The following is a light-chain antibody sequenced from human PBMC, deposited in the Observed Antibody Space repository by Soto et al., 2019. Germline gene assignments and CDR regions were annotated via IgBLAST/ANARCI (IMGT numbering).Light chain of an antibody. V-gene: IGLV2-14*01. Sequence: QSVLTQPASVSGSPGQSITISCTGTSSDVGGYNYVSWYQQHTGKAPKLMIYEVSNRPSGVSNRFSGSKSGNTASLTISGLQAEDEADYYCSSYTSSSTLEVFGGGTKLTVL. CDR2: EVS. J-gene: IGLJ2*01. CDR3: SSYTSSSTLEV. CDR1: SSDVGGYNY.